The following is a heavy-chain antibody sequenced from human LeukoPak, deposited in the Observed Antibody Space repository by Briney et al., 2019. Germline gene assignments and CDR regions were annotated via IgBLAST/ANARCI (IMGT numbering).Heavy chain of an antibody. V-gene: IGHV3-23*01. J-gene: IGHJ5*02. CDR1: GFTFSSYA. D-gene: IGHD3-10*01. CDR2: ISGSGGST. Sequence: GGSLRLSCATSGFTFSSYATSWVRQAPGKGLEWVSAISGSGGSTYYADSVKGRFTISRDNSKNTLYLQMNSLRAEDTAVYYCAKDPTLWFGGNWFDPWGQGTLVTVSS. CDR3: AKDPTLWFGGNWFDP.